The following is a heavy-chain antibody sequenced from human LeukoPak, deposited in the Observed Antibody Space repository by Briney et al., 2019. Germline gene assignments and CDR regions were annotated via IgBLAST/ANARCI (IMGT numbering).Heavy chain of an antibody. J-gene: IGHJ5*02. V-gene: IGHV4-4*02. CDR1: GGSISSSNW. Sequence: SETLSLTCAVSGGSISSSNWWSWVRQPPGKGLEWIGEIYHSGSTNYNPSLKSRVTISVDTSKNQFSLKLSSVTAADTAVYYCARHGPLDGRLLWFGPRSKPRWFDPWGQGTLVTVSS. D-gene: IGHD3-10*01. CDR2: IYHSGST. CDR3: ARHGPLDGRLLWFGPRSKPRWFDP.